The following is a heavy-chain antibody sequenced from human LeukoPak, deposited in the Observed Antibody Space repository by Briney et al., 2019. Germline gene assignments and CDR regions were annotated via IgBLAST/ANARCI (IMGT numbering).Heavy chain of an antibody. J-gene: IGHJ4*02. Sequence: PSETLSLTCAVYGGSFSGYYWSWIRQPPGKGLEWIGEINHSGSTNYNPSLKSRVTISVDTSKNQFSLKLSSVTAADTAVYYCARDSSYTSGSYYDDYFDSWSQGTLVTVSS. CDR3: ARDSSYTSGSYYDDYFDS. V-gene: IGHV4-34*01. CDR2: INHSGST. D-gene: IGHD3-10*01. CDR1: GGSFSGYY.